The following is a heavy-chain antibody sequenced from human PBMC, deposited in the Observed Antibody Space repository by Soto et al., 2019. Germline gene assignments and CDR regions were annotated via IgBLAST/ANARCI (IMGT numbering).Heavy chain of an antibody. CDR3: ARRRATTIFGVVLIKTFDY. J-gene: IGHJ4*02. CDR2: IYYSGST. Sequence: SETLSLTCTVSGGSISSSSYYWGWIRQPPGKGLEWIGSIYYSGSTYYNPSLKSRVTISVDTSKNQFSLKLSSVTAADTAVYYCARRRATTIFGVVLIKTFDYWGQGTLVTVS. V-gene: IGHV4-39*01. CDR1: GGSISSSSYY. D-gene: IGHD3-3*01.